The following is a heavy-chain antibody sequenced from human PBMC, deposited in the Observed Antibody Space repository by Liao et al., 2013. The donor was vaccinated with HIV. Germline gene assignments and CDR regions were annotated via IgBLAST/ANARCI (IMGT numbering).Heavy chain of an antibody. V-gene: IGHV4-4*07. CDR3: ARAPRVYYYMNV. CDR2: LHPSGSP. CDR1: GGSMSSDY. Sequence: QVQLQESGPGVVKPSETLSLSCIVSGGSMSSDYWSWIRQPAGKGLEWIGRLHPSGSPTYNPSLKSRVTISVDTSKKQFYLKLTSVTAADTAVYYCARAPRVYYYMNVWGRGTTVTVSS. J-gene: IGHJ6*03.